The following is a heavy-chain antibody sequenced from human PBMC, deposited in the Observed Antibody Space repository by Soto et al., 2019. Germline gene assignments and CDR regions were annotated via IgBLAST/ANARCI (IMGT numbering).Heavy chain of an antibody. J-gene: IGHJ6*02. CDR3: ARERIGEDYYYGMDV. CDR2: VFYSGTT. D-gene: IGHD2-21*01. Sequence: QVQLPEAGPGLVKTSENLAPTCNVSGSPLTKSYWSWIRPAPGKGLEWIGNVFYSGTTRYRPSLKSRVSMSVDTSKSHFSLRLSFVTAADTAVYYCARERIGEDYYYGMDVWGQGTTVTVSS. CDR1: GSPLTKSY. V-gene: IGHV4-59*01.